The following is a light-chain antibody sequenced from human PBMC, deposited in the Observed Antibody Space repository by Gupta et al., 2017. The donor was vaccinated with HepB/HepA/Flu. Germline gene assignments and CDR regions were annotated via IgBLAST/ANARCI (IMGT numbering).Light chain of an antibody. CDR3: QQDNNCPFT. CDR1: QSVSSN. J-gene: IGKJ4*01. Sequence: EIVMTQSPVTLSVSQGERATLSCRASQSVSSNLAWYQQKPGQAPRLLIYGASTRATGIPARFSGSGSGTEFTLTISSLQSEDFAVYYCQQDNNCPFTFGGGTKVEIK. V-gene: IGKV3-15*01. CDR2: GAS.